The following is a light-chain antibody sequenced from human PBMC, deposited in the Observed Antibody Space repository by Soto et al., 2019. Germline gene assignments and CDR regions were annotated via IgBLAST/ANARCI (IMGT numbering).Light chain of an antibody. CDR2: DAS. J-gene: IGKJ5*01. CDR1: QSIGRW. Sequence: IQMTQSPSTLSASVGDTVTVTCRASQSIGRWLAWYQQKPGKAPKLLIYDASNLEAGVPSRFRGSGSGTDFTFTISRLQPEDIATYYCQQYENLPTFGQGTRLEIK. V-gene: IGKV1-33*01. CDR3: QQYENLPT.